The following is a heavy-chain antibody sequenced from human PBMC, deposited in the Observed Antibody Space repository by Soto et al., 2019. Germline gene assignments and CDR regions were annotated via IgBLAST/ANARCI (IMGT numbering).Heavy chain of an antibody. J-gene: IGHJ4*02. CDR1: GGSITSSSHY. Sequence: PSETLSLTCAVSGGSITSSSHYWGWIRQPPGKGLECIGYIYYSGSTNYNPSLKSRVTISVDTSKNQFSLKLSSVTAADTAVYYCARRYGASFDYWGQGTLVTVSS. CDR3: ARRYGASFDY. CDR2: IYYSGST. D-gene: IGHD4-17*01. V-gene: IGHV4-61*05.